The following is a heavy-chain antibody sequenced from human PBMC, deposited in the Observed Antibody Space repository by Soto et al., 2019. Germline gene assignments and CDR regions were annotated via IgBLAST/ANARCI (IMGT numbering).Heavy chain of an antibody. CDR2: IIPIFGTA. J-gene: IGHJ3*02. Sequence: VQLVQSGAEVKKPGSSVKVSCKASGGTFSSYAISWVRQAPGQGLEWMGGIIPIFGTANYAQKFQGRVTITADESTSTAYMELSSLRSEDTAVYYCARDPFPPSVTMGSGAFDIWGQGTMVTVSS. V-gene: IGHV1-69*01. CDR1: GGTFSSYA. CDR3: ARDPFPPSVTMGSGAFDI. D-gene: IGHD4-17*01.